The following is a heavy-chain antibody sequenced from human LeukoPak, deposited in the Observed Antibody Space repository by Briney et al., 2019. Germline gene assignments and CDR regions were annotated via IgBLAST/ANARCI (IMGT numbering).Heavy chain of an antibody. Sequence: PSETLSLTCTVSGGSISTYYWSWIRQPPGKGLEWIGCVYYGGTTVYNPSFKDRVTISVATSMNQFSLKVSSVNAADTAVYYCARSNGDYDNWFDPWGQGTLLTVSS. D-gene: IGHD4-17*01. CDR2: VYYGGTT. CDR1: GGSISTYY. V-gene: IGHV4-59*01. CDR3: ARSNGDYDNWFDP. J-gene: IGHJ5*02.